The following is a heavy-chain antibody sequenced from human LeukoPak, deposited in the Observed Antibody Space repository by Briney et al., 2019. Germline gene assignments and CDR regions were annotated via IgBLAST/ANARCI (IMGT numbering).Heavy chain of an antibody. J-gene: IGHJ5*02. CDR3: ARVSRGAWFDP. D-gene: IGHD2-15*01. Sequence: GGSLRLSCAASGFSFSTYSMSWVRQAPGKGLEWVSSIRGSGADKYYADSVKGRFSISRDNSQDTLSLQMNSLRAEDTAVYYCARVSRGAWFDPWGQGTLVTVSS. CDR2: IRGSGADK. CDR1: GFSFSTYS. V-gene: IGHV3-21*04.